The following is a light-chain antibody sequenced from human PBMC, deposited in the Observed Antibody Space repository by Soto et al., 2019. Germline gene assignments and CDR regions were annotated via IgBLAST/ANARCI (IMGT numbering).Light chain of an antibody. CDR1: SGDVGSYNL. Sequence: QSVLTQPASVSGSPGQSITIPCTGTSGDVGSYNLVSWYQQHPGKAPKLLIYEVTERPSGVSNRFSGSKSGSTASLTISGLQPDDEADYYCCSYAGNSEVFGTGTKLTVL. J-gene: IGLJ1*01. CDR2: EVT. CDR3: CSYAGNSEV. V-gene: IGLV2-23*02.